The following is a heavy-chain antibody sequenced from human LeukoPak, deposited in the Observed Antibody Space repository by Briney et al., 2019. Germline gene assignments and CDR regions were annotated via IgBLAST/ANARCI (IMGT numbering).Heavy chain of an antibody. D-gene: IGHD3-9*01. V-gene: IGHV3-9*01. CDR2: ISWNSGSI. CDR3: AKGLTGYVTSFDY. J-gene: IGHJ4*02. CDR1: GFTFDDYA. Sequence: SLRLSCAASGFTFDDYAMHWVRQAPGKGLEWVSGISWNSGSIGYADSVKGRFTISRDNAKNSLYLQMNSLRAEDAALYYCAKGLTGYVTSFDYWGQGTLVTVSS.